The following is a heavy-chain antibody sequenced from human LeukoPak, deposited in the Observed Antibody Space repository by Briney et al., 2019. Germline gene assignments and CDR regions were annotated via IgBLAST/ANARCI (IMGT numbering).Heavy chain of an antibody. CDR3: AREDCSGGSCYGGFDC. D-gene: IGHD2-15*01. J-gene: IGHJ4*02. V-gene: IGHV6-1*01. CDR1: GDSVSSNSAA. Sequence: SQTLSLTCAISGDSVSSNSAAWNWIRQSPSRGLEWLGSTCQRSKWYNDYALSVKSRITINPDTSKNQFSLQLNSVTPEDTAVCYYAREDCSGGSCYGGFDCWGQGTLVTVSS. CDR2: TCQRSKWYN.